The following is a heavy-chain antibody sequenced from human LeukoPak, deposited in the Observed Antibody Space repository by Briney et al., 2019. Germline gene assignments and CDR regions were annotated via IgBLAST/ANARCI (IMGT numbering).Heavy chain of an antibody. CDR1: GFTFSSYG. CDR3: AKDERGYSYGLIDY. J-gene: IGHJ4*02. D-gene: IGHD5-18*01. CDR2: IWYDGSNK. Sequence: PGGSLRLSCAASGFTFSSYGMHWVRQAPGKGLEWVAVIWYDGSNKYSADSVKGRFTISRDNSKNTLYLQMNSLRAEDTAVYYCAKDERGYSYGLIDYWGQGTLVTVSS. V-gene: IGHV3-33*06.